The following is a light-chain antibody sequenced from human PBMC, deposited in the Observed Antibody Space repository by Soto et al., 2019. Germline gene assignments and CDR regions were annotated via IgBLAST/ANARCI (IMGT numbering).Light chain of an antibody. CDR1: TSNIGGNS. CDR2: SNN. J-gene: IGLJ3*02. V-gene: IGLV1-44*01. Sequence: QSVLPQPPSASGTPGQRVTISCSGTTSNIGGNSVNWYQHLPGSAPKLLIYSNNQRSSGVPDRFSGSKSGTSASLAISGLQSEDEADYYCAAWDVSLSGHWVFGGGTKLTVL. CDR3: AAWDVSLSGHWV.